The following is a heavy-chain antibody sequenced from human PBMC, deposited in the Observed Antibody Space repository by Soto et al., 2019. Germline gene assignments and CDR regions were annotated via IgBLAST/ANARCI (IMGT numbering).Heavy chain of an antibody. CDR3: ARGLYNSGGYLSWGPKQKPLASTMDA. J-gene: IGHJ6*02. Sequence: QDQLVQSGAEVKKPGSSVKVSCRASGGTFSSLIFTWVRRAPGQGLEWMGRIIPILGSTDYAQNFPGRVMITADKSTNTAYMELSSPTSADTAVYYCARGLYNSGGYLSWGPKQKPLASTMDAWGQGTTVIVSS. D-gene: IGHD3-10*01. V-gene: IGHV1-69*08. CDR1: GGTFSSLI. CDR2: IIPILGST.